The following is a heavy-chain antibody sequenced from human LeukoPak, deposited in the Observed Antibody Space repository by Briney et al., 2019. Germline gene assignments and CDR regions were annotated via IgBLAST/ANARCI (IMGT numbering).Heavy chain of an antibody. V-gene: IGHV4-59*01. D-gene: IGHD3-22*01. CDR1: GGSISSYY. Sequence: PSETLSLTCTVSGGSISSYYWSWIRQPPGKGLEWIGYIYYSGSTNYSPSLKSRVTISVDTSKNQFSLKLSSVTAADTAVYYRARDSDDSSGYNWFDPWGQGTLVTVSS. J-gene: IGHJ5*02. CDR2: IYYSGST. CDR3: ARDSDDSSGYNWFDP.